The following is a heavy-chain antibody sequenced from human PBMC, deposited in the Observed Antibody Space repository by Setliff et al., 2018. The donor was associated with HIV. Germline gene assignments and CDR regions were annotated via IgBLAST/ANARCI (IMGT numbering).Heavy chain of an antibody. CDR2: IYNNEAT. CDR1: GGSITSHY. V-gene: IGHV4-4*07. D-gene: IGHD6-19*01. J-gene: IGHJ4*02. CDR3: ARARDIAVAGYFDY. Sequence: SETLSLTCSVSGGSITSHYWNWIRQPAGKGLEWIGRIYNNEATNYNASLKSRVTMSVDTSKNQFSLKLSSVTAADTAVYYCARARDIAVAGYFDYWGQGTLVTVSS.